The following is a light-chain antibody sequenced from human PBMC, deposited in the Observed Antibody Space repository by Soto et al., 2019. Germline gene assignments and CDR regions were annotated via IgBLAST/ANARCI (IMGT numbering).Light chain of an antibody. CDR1: QSVKTF. V-gene: IGKV3-11*01. J-gene: IGKJ3*01. Sequence: EIVLTQSPATLSLSPMEIGTLSCMASQSVKTFLVWYQQRPGQAPRLLIHDASHRAAGIPARFGGSGSGTDFTLTISSLEPEDFTVYYCQQRTNWLFTFGPGTKVDI. CDR2: DAS. CDR3: QQRTNWLFT.